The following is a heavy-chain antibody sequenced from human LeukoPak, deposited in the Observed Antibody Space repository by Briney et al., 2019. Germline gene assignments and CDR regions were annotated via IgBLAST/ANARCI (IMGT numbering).Heavy chain of an antibody. CDR2: IIPIFGTA. D-gene: IGHD2-15*01. CDR3: ARARRTYCSGGSCSNWFDP. Sequence: ASVKVSSKASGGTFSSYAISWVRQAPGQGLEWMGGIIPIFGTANYAQKFQGRVTITADKSTSTAYMELSSLRSEDTTVYYCARARRTYCSGGSCSNWFDPWGQGTLVTVSA. V-gene: IGHV1-69*06. J-gene: IGHJ5*02. CDR1: GGTFSSYA.